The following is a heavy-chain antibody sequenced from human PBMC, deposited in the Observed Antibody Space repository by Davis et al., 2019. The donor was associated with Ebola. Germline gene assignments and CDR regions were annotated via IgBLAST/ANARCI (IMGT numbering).Heavy chain of an antibody. J-gene: IGHJ6*02. CDR3: AREGRVTRELLAYYGMDV. CDR1: GYTFTNYG. V-gene: IGHV1-18*04. D-gene: IGHD1-26*01. Sequence: ASVKVSCKASGYTFTNYGITWVRQAPGQGLEWMGWINPHNGNTNYAQNVQGRVIMTSDTATTTAYMELRSLRSDDTAVHYCAREGRVTRELLAYYGMDVWGQGTTVTVSS. CDR2: INPHNGNT.